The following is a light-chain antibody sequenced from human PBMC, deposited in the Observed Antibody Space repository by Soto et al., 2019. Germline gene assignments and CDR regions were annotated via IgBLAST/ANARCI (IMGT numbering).Light chain of an antibody. CDR2: EGS. J-gene: IGLJ2*01. CDR3: CSYAGSSTFA. V-gene: IGLV2-23*03. CDR1: SSDVGSYNL. Sequence: QSALTQPASVSRSPGQSITISCTGTSSDVGSYNLVSWYQEHPGKAPKLIIYEGSKRPSGVSNRFSGSKSGNTASLTISGLQAEDEADYYCCSYAGSSTFAFGGGTQLTVL.